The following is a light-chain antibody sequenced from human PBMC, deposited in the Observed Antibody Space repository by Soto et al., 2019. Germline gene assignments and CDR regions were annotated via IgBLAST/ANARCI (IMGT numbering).Light chain of an antibody. J-gene: IGLJ1*01. V-gene: IGLV2-8*01. CDR1: SSDVGGYDH. CDR2: EVN. Sequence: QSALTQPPSASGSPGQSVTISCTGTSSDVGGYDHVSWLQQHPGRAPKFLIYEVNKRPSGVPDRFSGSKSGNTASLTVSGLQAEDEADYYCISQAGSNTVFGSGTKLTVL. CDR3: ISQAGSNTV.